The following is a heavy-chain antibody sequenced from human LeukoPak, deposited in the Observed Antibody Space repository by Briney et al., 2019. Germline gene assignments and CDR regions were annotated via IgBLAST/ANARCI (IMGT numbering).Heavy chain of an antibody. CDR1: GGSFSGYY. V-gene: IGHV4-34*01. J-gene: IGHJ3*02. CDR2: INHSGST. CDR3: ARGWIPAFDI. D-gene: IGHD5-18*01. Sequence: SETLSLTCAVYGGSFSGYYWSWIRQPPGKGLEWIGEINHSGSTNYNPSLKSRVTIPVDTSKNQFSLKLSSVTAADTAVYYCARGWIPAFDIWGQGTMVTVSS.